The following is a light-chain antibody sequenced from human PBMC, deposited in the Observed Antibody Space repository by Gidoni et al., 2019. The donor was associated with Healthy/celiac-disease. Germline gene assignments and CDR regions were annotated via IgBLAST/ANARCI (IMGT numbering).Light chain of an antibody. CDR2: GNS. Sequence: QSVLTQPPSVSGAPGQRVIISCTGSSSNIGAGYDVHWYQQLPGTAPKLLIYGNSNRPSGVPDRFSGSKSGTSASLAITGLQAEDEADYSCQSYDSSLSASVVFGGGTKLTVL. CDR1: SSNIGAGYD. V-gene: IGLV1-40*01. J-gene: IGLJ2*01. CDR3: QSYDSSLSASVV.